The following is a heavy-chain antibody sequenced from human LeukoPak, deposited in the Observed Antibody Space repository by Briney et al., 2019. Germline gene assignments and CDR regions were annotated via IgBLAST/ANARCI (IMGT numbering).Heavy chain of an antibody. CDR3: ARPNGDYHNWFDP. V-gene: IGHV1-2*02. CDR2: INPNSGDT. Sequence: SVMVSCKASGYTFTGYYIHWVRQAPGQGLEWMGWINPNSGDTNYAQKFQDRVTLSRDTSISTAYMELTNLRSDDTAVYYCARPNGDYHNWFDPWGQGTLVTVSS. D-gene: IGHD4-17*01. CDR1: GYTFTGYY. J-gene: IGHJ5*02.